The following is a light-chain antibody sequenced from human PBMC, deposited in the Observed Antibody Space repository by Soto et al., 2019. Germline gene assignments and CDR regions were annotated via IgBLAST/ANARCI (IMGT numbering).Light chain of an antibody. V-gene: IGLV2-14*01. J-gene: IGLJ2*01. CDR2: EVI. CDR1: NGDIGRYNY. Sequence: QSVLTQPPSVSGSPGQSITISCAGTNGDIGRYNYVSWHQQHPGKAPKLLIFEVIHRPSGVSNRFSGSKSGSKASLTISGLQAEDEADYYCSSYTSMDTVIFGGGTKLTVL. CDR3: SSYTSMDTVI.